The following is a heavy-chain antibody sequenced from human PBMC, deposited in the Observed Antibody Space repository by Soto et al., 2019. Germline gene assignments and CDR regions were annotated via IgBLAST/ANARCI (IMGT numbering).Heavy chain of an antibody. Sequence: GGSLRLSCAASGFTFSNAWMNWVRQAPGKGLEWVGRIKSKTDGGTTDYAAPVKGRFTISRDDSKNTLYLQMNSLKTEDTAVYYCTTDRYGDFYYYGMDVWGQGTTVTVSS. V-gene: IGHV3-15*07. D-gene: IGHD4-17*01. CDR2: IKSKTDGGTT. CDR1: GFTFSNAW. CDR3: TTDRYGDFYYYGMDV. J-gene: IGHJ6*02.